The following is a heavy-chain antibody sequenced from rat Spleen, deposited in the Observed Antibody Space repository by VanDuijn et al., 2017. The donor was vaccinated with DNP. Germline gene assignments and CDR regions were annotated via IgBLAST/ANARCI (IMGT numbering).Heavy chain of an antibody. CDR2: IYPGNGNT. CDR1: GYTFTSYY. CDR3: ARGSDGVWLAY. J-gene: IGHJ3*01. Sequence: QVQLQQSGAEVLRLGASVKLSCRASGYTFTSYYVEWVKQKNRHGLEWIGKIYPGNGNTDYPQKFDGKATLTVGKSSSTAFMQLSSLTPDDSAVYYCARGSDGVWLAYWGQGTLVTVSS. D-gene: IGHD4-3*01. V-gene: IGHV1-20*01.